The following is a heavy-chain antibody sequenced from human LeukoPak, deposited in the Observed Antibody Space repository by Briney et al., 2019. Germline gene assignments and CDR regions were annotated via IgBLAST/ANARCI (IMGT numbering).Heavy chain of an antibody. CDR3: ARTRRGIAAAGTNWFDP. V-gene: IGHV5-51*01. Sequence: GESLKISCKGSGYIFTNYWIAWVRQMPGKGLEWMGIIYAGDSDTRYSPSFQGQVTISADKSISTAYLQWSSLKASDTAMYYCARTRRGIAAAGTNWFDPWGQGTLVTVSS. D-gene: IGHD6-13*01. CDR2: IYAGDSDT. CDR1: GYIFTNYW. J-gene: IGHJ5*02.